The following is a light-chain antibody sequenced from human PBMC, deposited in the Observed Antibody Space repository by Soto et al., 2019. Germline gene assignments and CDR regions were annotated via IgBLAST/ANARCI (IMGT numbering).Light chain of an antibody. CDR2: DAS. CDR1: QSVSSY. Sequence: VLTQSPATLSLSPGERATLSCRASQSVSSYLAWYQQKPGRAPRLLIYDASNRATGIPARFSGSGSGTGFTLTISSLEPEDFAVYYCQQRSNWLTFGGGTKVDI. V-gene: IGKV3-11*01. CDR3: QQRSNWLT. J-gene: IGKJ4*01.